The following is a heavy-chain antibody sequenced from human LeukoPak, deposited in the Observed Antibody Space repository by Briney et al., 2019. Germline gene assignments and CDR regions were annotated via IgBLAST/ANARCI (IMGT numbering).Heavy chain of an antibody. CDR3: ATINYYGSGSRNAFDI. Sequence: PGGSLRLSCAASGFTFSSYSMNWVRQAPGKGLEWVSYIRGSSSPIYYADSVKGRFTISRDNAKNSLYLQMNSLRAEDTAVYYCATINYYGSGSRNAFDIWGQGTMVTVSS. CDR2: IRGSSSPI. J-gene: IGHJ3*02. V-gene: IGHV3-48*04. CDR1: GFTFSSYS. D-gene: IGHD3-10*01.